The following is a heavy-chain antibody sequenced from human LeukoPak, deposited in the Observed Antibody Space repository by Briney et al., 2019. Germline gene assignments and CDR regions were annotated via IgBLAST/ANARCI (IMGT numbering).Heavy chain of an antibody. Sequence: SETLSLTCTVSAGSISSSDYYWGWIRQSTGKGLEWIVRISYSGNTYYNPSPKSRVTISVDTSKNHFSLRLSSVTAADTAVYYCSRLTHSYYSDTSGYYPYYYMDVWGEGTTVAVSS. J-gene: IGHJ6*03. V-gene: IGHV4-39*02. CDR1: AGSISSSDYY. CDR2: ISYSGNT. D-gene: IGHD3-22*01. CDR3: SRLTHSYYSDTSGYYPYYYMDV.